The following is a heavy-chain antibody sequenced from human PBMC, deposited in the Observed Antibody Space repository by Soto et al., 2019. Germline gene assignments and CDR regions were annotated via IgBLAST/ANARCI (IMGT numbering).Heavy chain of an antibody. CDR1: GYSFTVDR. Sequence: ALVKVYWKAAGYSFTVDRIHWGSQENGQRLEWMGWINAANGDTKYSPKFQGRVTITRDTSASTAYMELSSLRSEDTAVYYCARGKGYSGSWQHPLGLWGQGTLVTGSS. CDR3: ARGKGYSGSWQHPLGL. J-gene: IGHJ4*02. CDR2: INAANGDT. V-gene: IGHV1-3*01. D-gene: IGHD6-13*01.